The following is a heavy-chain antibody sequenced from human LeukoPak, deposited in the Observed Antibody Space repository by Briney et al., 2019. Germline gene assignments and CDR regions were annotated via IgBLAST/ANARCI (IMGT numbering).Heavy chain of an antibody. CDR1: GFTFSRYS. D-gene: IGHD5-18*01. J-gene: IGHJ4*02. CDR3: ARGNMGPLQLWPPYPPHPKYYFDY. V-gene: IGHV3-48*01. Sequence: GGSLRLSCAASGFTFSRYSMNWVRQAPGKGLEWVSYISSSSSTIYYADSVKGRFTISRDNAKNSLYLQMNSLRAEDTAVYYCARGNMGPLQLWPPYPPHPKYYFDYWGQGTLVTVSS. CDR2: ISSSSSTI.